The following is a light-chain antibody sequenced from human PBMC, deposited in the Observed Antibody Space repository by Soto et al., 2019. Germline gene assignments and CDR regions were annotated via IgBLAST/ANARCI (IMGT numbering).Light chain of an antibody. J-gene: IGKJ5*01. CDR2: GTS. Sequence: EVVMTQSPATLPVSPGERTTLSLRASQSIGSNLAWYQQKPGQAPRLLIYGTSTRATGIPARFSGSGSGTEFTLTISSLQSEDFAVYYCQQYNNWPPITFGQGTRLEIK. CDR1: QSIGSN. V-gene: IGKV3-15*01. CDR3: QQYNNWPPIT.